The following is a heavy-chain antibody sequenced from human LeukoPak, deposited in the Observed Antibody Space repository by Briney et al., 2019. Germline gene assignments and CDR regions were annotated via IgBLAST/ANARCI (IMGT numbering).Heavy chain of an antibody. Sequence: GSLRLSCAASGFTFNTYAMSWVRQAPGKGLEWIGYIYYTGTTNYNPSLKSRVTISVDTSKNHFSLNLYSVTAADTAVYYCARHTSYGGNSAFGDWGQGTLVTVSS. D-gene: IGHD4-23*01. CDR2: IYYTGTT. CDR1: GFTFNTYA. J-gene: IGHJ4*02. V-gene: IGHV4-59*08. CDR3: ARHTSYGGNSAFGD.